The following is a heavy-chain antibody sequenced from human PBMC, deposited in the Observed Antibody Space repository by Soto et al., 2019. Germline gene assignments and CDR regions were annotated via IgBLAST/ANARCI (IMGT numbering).Heavy chain of an antibody. D-gene: IGHD6-25*01. Sequence: SVKVSCKASGFTFTSSAVHWVRQARGQRLEWIGWIVVGSGNTNYAQKFQERVTITRDMSTSTAYMELSSLRSEDTAVYYCARAGLAAAGSGEYAMDVWGQGTTVTVPS. CDR1: GFTFTSSA. V-gene: IGHV1-58*01. J-gene: IGHJ6*02. CDR3: ARAGLAAAGSGEYAMDV. CDR2: IVVGSGNT.